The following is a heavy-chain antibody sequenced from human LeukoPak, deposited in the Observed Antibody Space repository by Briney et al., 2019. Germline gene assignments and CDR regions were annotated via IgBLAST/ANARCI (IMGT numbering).Heavy chain of an antibody. D-gene: IGHD2-21*01. Sequence: ASVKVSCKASGFTFTGYYMHWVRQAPGQGLEWMGWINPNGGDTKYAQKFQGRVTMTRDTSISTAYMELSRLRSDDTAVYYCARDEQDCGGDCYYGMDVWGQGTTVTVSS. CDR2: INPNGGDT. CDR1: GFTFTGYY. J-gene: IGHJ6*02. V-gene: IGHV1-2*02. CDR3: ARDEQDCGGDCYYGMDV.